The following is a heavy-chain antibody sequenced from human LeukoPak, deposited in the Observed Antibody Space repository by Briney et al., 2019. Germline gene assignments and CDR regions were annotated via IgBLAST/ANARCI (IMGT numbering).Heavy chain of an antibody. D-gene: IGHD2-2*02. Sequence: ASVKVSSKVSGYTLTELSMHWVRQAPGKGLEWMGGFDPEDGETIYAQKFQGRVTMTEDTSTDTAYMELSSLRSEDTAVYYCATQYCSSTSCYSDAFDIWGQGTMVTVSS. V-gene: IGHV1-24*01. CDR2: FDPEDGET. J-gene: IGHJ3*02. CDR1: GYTLTELS. CDR3: ATQYCSSTSCYSDAFDI.